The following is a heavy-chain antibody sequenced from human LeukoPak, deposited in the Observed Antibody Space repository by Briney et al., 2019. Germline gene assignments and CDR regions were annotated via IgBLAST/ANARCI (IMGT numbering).Heavy chain of an antibody. CDR1: GFTFSDYG. CDR2: IANDGRDK. J-gene: IGHJ4*02. Sequence: GGSLRLSCAASGFTFSDYGMHWVRQAPGKGLEWVAVIANDGRDKKYADSVRGRFTISRDNSKNTVYLQLNSLRAEDTAVFYCAKDMKIKAAGYYFDYWGQGTLVTVSS. V-gene: IGHV3-30*18. D-gene: IGHD6-13*01. CDR3: AKDMKIKAAGYYFDY.